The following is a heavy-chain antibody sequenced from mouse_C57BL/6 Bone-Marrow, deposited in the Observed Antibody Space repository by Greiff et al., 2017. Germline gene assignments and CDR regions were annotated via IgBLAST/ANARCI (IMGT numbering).Heavy chain of an antibody. J-gene: IGHJ2*01. D-gene: IGHD2-3*01. V-gene: IGHV1-62-3*01. CDR2: IDPNSGGT. CDR3: ARFPDGYYSYYFDY. Sequence: QVQLQQPGAELVKPGASVKLSCKASGYTFTSYWMHWVKQRPGRGLGWIGRIDPNSGGTKYNEKFKSKATLTVDKPSSTAYMQLSSLTTEYSAIYYCARFPDGYYSYYFDYWGQGTTLTVSS. CDR1: GYTFTSYW.